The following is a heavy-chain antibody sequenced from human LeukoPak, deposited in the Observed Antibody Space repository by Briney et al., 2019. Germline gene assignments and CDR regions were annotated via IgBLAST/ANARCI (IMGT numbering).Heavy chain of an antibody. CDR1: GFTFSNAW. D-gene: IGHD1-7*01. Sequence: GGSLRLSCVASGFTFSNAWMSWVRQAPGKGLEWVGRIKSKTHGGTTDYAAPVKGRFTISRDDSKNTLYLQMSSLKTEDTAVYYCTTDRGRTELPLFGYWGQGTLVTVSS. CDR2: IKSKTHGGTT. CDR3: TTDRGRTELPLFGY. J-gene: IGHJ4*02. V-gene: IGHV3-15*01.